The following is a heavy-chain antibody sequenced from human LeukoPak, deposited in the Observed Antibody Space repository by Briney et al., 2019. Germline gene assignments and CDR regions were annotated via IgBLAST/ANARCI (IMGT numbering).Heavy chain of an antibody. CDR2: IYYSGST. CDR3: AREEGASMIITY. D-gene: IGHD3-22*01. Sequence: SETLSLTCTVSGGSISSYYWSWIRQPPGKGLEWIGYIYYSGSTNYNPSLKSRVTISVDTSKNQFSLKLSSVADADTAVYYCAREEGASMIITYWGQGTLVTVSS. CDR1: GGSISSYY. J-gene: IGHJ4*02. V-gene: IGHV4-59*01.